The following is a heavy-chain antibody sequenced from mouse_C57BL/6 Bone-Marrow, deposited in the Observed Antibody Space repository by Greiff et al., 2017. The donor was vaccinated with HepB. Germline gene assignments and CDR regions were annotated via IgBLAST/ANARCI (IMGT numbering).Heavy chain of an antibody. CDR3: IIYGYSYFDY. J-gene: IGHJ2*01. CDR2: IDPENGDT. CDR1: GFNIKDDY. D-gene: IGHD2-2*01. V-gene: IGHV14-4*01. Sequence: VQLQQSGAELVRPGASVKLSCTASGFNIKDDYMHWVKQRPEQGLEWIGWIDPENGDTEYASKFQGKATITADTSSNTAYLQLSSLTSEDTAVYDCIIYGYSYFDYWGQGTTLTVSS.